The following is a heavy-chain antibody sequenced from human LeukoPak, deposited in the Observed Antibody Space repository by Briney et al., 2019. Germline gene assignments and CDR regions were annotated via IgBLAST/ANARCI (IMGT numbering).Heavy chain of an antibody. CDR3: ARGLGYSYGYGIDY. CDR2: INSDGSWT. J-gene: IGHJ4*02. CDR1: GNYW. V-gene: IGHV3-74*01. D-gene: IGHD5-18*01. Sequence: GGSLRLSCAASGNYWMHWVRQAPGKGLVRVSHINSDGSWTSYADSVKGRFTISKDNAKNTVYLQMNNLRAEDTAVYSCARGLGYSYGYGIDYWGQGTLVIASS.